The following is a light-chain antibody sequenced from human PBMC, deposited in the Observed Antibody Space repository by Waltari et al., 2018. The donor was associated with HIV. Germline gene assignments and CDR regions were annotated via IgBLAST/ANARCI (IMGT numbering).Light chain of an antibody. Sequence: QSVLTQPPSVSGAPGQRVTISCTGSSSNIGAGYDVHWSQQLPGTAPKLLFYGNSNRPSGVPDRFSGSKSGTSASLAITGLQAEDEADYYCQSYDSSLSGYVFGTGTKVTVL. J-gene: IGLJ1*01. CDR3: QSYDSSLSGYV. CDR2: GNS. V-gene: IGLV1-40*01. CDR1: SSNIGAGYD.